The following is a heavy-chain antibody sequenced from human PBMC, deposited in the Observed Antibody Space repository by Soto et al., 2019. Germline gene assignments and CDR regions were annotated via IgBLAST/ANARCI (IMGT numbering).Heavy chain of an antibody. Sequence: GASVKVSCKASGYTFTGYYMHWVRQAPGQGLEWMGWINPNSGGTNYAQKFQGRVTMTRDTSISTAYMELSRLRSDDTAVYYCARDKLAAAGTQLYYYYSGMDVWGQGATVTVSS. CDR3: ARDKLAAAGTQLYYYYSGMDV. CDR1: GYTFTGYY. D-gene: IGHD6-13*01. V-gene: IGHV1-2*02. J-gene: IGHJ6*02. CDR2: INPNSGGT.